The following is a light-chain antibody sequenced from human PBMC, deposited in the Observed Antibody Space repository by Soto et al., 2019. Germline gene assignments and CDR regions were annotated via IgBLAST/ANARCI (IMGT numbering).Light chain of an antibody. Sequence: EISMTQFPAILSASPGEGATLSCRAAQDVTTNFAWYQLRRGQPPRLLIYDISTRATGVPARFSGSGSWTEFTPTISGLQSEEFALYFCQQYNNWSFSFGPGTRVEIK. CDR1: QDVTTN. CDR2: DIS. J-gene: IGKJ5*01. CDR3: QQYNNWSFS. V-gene: IGKV3-15*01.